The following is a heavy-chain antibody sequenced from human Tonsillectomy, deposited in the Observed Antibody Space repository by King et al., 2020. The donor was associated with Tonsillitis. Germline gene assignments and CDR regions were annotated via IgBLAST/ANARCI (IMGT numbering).Heavy chain of an antibody. Sequence: QLQESGPGLVKPSGTLSLTCAVSGGSISGSNWWSGVRQPPGKGLEWIGEIYHSGSTNYNPSLKSRVTISVDKSKNQFSLKLTSVTAADTAVYYCASRRSGIAVAGKVDPWGQGTLVTVSS. CDR2: IYHSGST. V-gene: IGHV4-4*02. CDR1: GGSISGSNW. CDR3: ASRRSGIAVAGKVDP. J-gene: IGHJ5*02. D-gene: IGHD6-19*01.